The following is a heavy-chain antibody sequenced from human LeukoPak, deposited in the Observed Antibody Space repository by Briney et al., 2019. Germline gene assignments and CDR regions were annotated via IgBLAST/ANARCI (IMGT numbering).Heavy chain of an antibody. CDR1: GFTFSSYG. V-gene: IGHV3-30*18. D-gene: IGHD6-13*01. J-gene: IGHJ4*02. CDR2: ISYGGSNK. Sequence: GGSLRLSCAASGFTFSSYGMHWVRQAPGKGLEWVAVISYGGSNKYYADSVKGRFTISRDNSKNTLYLQMNSLRAEDTAVYYCAKESIAAAGTLDYWGPGTLVTVSS. CDR3: AKESIAAAGTLDY.